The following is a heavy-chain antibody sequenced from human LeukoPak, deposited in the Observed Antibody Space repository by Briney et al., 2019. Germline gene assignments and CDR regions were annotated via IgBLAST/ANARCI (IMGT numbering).Heavy chain of an antibody. V-gene: IGHV4-30-4*01. Sequence: PSETLSLTCTVSGGSISSGDYYWSWIRQPPGKGLEWIAYMYYSGSTYYNPSLKSRVTMSADTSKNQLSLKLSSVTAADTAVYYCARPCYHDSRIDPWGQGILVTVSS. D-gene: IGHD3-22*01. J-gene: IGHJ5*02. CDR2: MYYSGST. CDR1: GGSISSGDYY. CDR3: ARPCYHDSRIDP.